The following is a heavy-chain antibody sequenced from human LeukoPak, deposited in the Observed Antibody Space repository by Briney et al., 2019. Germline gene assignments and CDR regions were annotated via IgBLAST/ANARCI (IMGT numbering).Heavy chain of an antibody. CDR1: GFTFSSYN. Sequence: GGSLRLSCAASGFTFSSYNMNWVRQAPGKGLEWVSYISSGGTTIYYADSVKGRFAISRDNAKNSLYLQMNSLRAEDTAVYYCARVVGGGYCTNGVCSWGQGTLVTVSS. D-gene: IGHD2-8*01. CDR2: ISSGGTTI. J-gene: IGHJ5*02. V-gene: IGHV3-48*01. CDR3: ARVVGGGYCTNGVCS.